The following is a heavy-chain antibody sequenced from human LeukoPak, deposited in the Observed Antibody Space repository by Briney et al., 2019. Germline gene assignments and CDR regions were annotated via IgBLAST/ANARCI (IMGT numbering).Heavy chain of an antibody. CDR3: TTDSTVTTVEDFFDI. V-gene: IGHV3-15*01. J-gene: IGHJ3*02. D-gene: IGHD4-17*01. CDR2: IKGKTGGGTT. CDR1: GFTFSNAW. Sequence: GGSLRLSCAASGFTFSNAWMSWVRQAPGKGLEWVGRIKGKTGGGTTDYAAHGQVRFTITRDDSNNMLYLQMNSLKTDDTAVYYCTTDSTVTTVEDFFDIWGKGTMVTVSS.